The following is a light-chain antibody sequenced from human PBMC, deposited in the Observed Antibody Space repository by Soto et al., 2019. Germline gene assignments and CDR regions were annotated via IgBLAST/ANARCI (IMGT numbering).Light chain of an antibody. CDR1: RDDVGGYNY. CDR3: SSYVTSNVVI. J-gene: IGLJ2*01. Sequence: QSVLTQPPSASGSPGQSVTISCTGTRDDVGGYNYVSWFQHHPGKAPKRMIYEVYKRPSGVPARFSGSKSGNTASLTVSGLQLGDEAIYYCSSYVTSNVVIFGGGTQLTV. CDR2: EVY. V-gene: IGLV2-8*01.